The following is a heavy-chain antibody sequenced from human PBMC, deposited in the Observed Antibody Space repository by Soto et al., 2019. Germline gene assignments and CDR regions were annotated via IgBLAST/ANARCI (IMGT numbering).Heavy chain of an antibody. D-gene: IGHD6-6*01. Sequence: ASVKVSCKASGYTFTSYAMHWVRQAPGQRLEWMGWINAGNGNTKYSQKFQGRVTITRDTSASTAYMELSSLRSEDTAVYYCARDQRSSSSFYAFDIWGQGTMVTVSS. CDR1: GYTFTSYA. CDR3: ARDQRSSSSFYAFDI. J-gene: IGHJ3*02. V-gene: IGHV1-3*01. CDR2: INAGNGNT.